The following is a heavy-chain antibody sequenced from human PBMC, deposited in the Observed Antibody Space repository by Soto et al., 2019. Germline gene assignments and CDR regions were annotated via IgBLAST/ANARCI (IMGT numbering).Heavy chain of an antibody. J-gene: IGHJ4*02. CDR2: IYYSGST. CDR3: ARERWDYGDYPGFADY. V-gene: IGHV4-30-4*01. CDR1: GGSISSGDYY. Sequence: QVQLQESGPGLVKPSQTLSLTCTVSGGSISSGDYYWSWIRQPPGKGLEWIGYIYYSGSTYYNPSLKRRVTISVDTSKNQFSLKLSSVTAADTAVYYCARERWDYGDYPGFADYWGQGTLVTVSS. D-gene: IGHD4-17*01.